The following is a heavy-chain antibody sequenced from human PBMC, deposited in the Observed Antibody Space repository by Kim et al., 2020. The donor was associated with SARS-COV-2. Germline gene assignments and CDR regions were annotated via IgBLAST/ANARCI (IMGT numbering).Heavy chain of an antibody. D-gene: IGHD2-15*01. CDR3: ARDRVVDSYYFDY. V-gene: IGHV1-18*01. Sequence: YAQKLQGRVTMTTDTSTSTAYMELRSLRSDDTAVYYCARDRVVDSYYFDYWGQGTLVTVSS. J-gene: IGHJ4*02.